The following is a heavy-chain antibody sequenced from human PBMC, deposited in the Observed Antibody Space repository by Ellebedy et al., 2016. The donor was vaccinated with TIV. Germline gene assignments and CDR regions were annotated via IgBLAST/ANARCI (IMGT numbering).Heavy chain of an antibody. V-gene: IGHV3-21*01. CDR1: GFTFSNYS. CDR3: ARDTSRNYDILTGYYTPYYYGMDV. CDR2: ISSSSSYI. Sequence: GGSLRLXXAASGFTFSNYSMNWVRQAPGKGLEWVSSISSSSSYIYYADSVKGRFIISRDNAKNSLYLQMNSLRAEDTAGYCCARDTSRNYDILTGYYTPYYYGMDVWGQGTTVTVSS. J-gene: IGHJ6*02. D-gene: IGHD3-9*01.